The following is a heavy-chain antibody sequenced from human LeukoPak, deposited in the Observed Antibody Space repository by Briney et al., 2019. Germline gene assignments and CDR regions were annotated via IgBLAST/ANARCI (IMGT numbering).Heavy chain of an antibody. CDR2: ISYDGSNK. D-gene: IGHD6-19*01. V-gene: IGHV3-30-3*01. Sequence: PGGSLRLSCAASGFTFSSYAMHWVRQAPGKGLEWVAVISYDGSNKYYADSVKGRFTISRDNSKNTLYLQMNSLRAEDTAVYYCARRRSSGCPLDYWGQGTLVTVSS. CDR3: ARRRSSGCPLDY. J-gene: IGHJ4*02. CDR1: GFTFSSYA.